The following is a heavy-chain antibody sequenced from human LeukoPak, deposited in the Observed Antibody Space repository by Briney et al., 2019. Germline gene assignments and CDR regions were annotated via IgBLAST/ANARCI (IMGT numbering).Heavy chain of an antibody. CDR2: ISWDGGST. CDR3: AREVYGSGSYYDY. J-gene: IGHJ4*02. D-gene: IGHD3-10*01. V-gene: IGHV3-43*01. Sequence: GGSLRLSCAASGFTFDDYTMHWVRQAPGKGLEWVSLISWDGGSTYYADSVKGRFTISRDNAKNSLYLQMNSLRAEDTAVYYCAREVYGSGSYYDYWGQGTLVTVSS. CDR1: GFTFDDYT.